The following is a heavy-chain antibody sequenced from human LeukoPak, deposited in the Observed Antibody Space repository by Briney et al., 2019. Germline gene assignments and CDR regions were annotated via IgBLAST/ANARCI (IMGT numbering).Heavy chain of an antibody. CDR1: GYSFTSYW. J-gene: IGHJ3*02. CDR3: ARRYQLPPHNPPNAFDI. Sequence: GESLKISCKGSGYSFTSYWIGWVRQMPGKGLEWMGIIYPGDSDTRYSPSFQGQVTISADKSISTAYLQWSSLKASDTAMYYCARRYQLPPHNPPNAFDIWGQGTMVTVSS. D-gene: IGHD2-2*01. V-gene: IGHV5-51*01. CDR2: IYPGDSDT.